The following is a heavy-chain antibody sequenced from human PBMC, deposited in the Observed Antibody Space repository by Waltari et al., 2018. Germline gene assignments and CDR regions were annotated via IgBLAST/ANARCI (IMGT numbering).Heavy chain of an antibody. V-gene: IGHV3-30*01. CDR1: GFTFSSYA. D-gene: IGHD6-6*01. CDR3: ARDRRDSSSSDYFQH. CDR2: ISYDGSNK. J-gene: IGHJ1*01. Sequence: QVQLVESGGGVVQPGRSLRLSCAASGFTFSSYAMHWVRQAPGKGLEWVAVISYDGSNKYYADSVKGRFTISRDNSKNTLYLQMNSLRAEDTAVYYCARDRRDSSSSDYFQHWGQGTLVTVSS.